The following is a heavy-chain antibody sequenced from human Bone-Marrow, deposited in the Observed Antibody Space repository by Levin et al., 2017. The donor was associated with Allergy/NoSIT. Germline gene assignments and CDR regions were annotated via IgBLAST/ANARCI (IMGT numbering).Heavy chain of an antibody. CDR1: GLSIDDYV. CDR3: SALASRPY. Sequence: SLKISCSVSGLSIDDYVMHWVRQVPGKGLEWVAGINWNSDQIGYADSVQGRFTISRDNAKNSLFLQMSSLRVDDTAIYYCSALASRPYWGQGTLVSVSS. V-gene: IGHV3-9*01. J-gene: IGHJ4*02. CDR2: INWNSDQI. D-gene: IGHD6-6*01.